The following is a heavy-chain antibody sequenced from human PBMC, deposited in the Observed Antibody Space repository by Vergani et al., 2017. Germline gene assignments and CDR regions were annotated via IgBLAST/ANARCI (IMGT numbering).Heavy chain of an antibody. J-gene: IGHJ4*02. V-gene: IGHV4-34*01. Sequence: QVQLQQWGAGLLKPSETLSLTCAVYGGSFSGYYWSWIRQPPGKGLEWIGEINHSGSTNYNPSLNSRVTISVDTSKNQFSLKLSSVTAADTAVYYCARAPYYYGSGSYLDYWGQGTLVTVSS. CDR3: ARAPYYYGSGSYLDY. CDR2: INHSGST. CDR1: GGSFSGYY. D-gene: IGHD3-10*01.